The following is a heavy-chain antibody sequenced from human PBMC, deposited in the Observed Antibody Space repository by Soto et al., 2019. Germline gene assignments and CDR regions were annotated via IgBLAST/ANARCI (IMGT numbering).Heavy chain of an antibody. J-gene: IGHJ4*02. CDR3: ASRKQQGALVDS. D-gene: IGHD6-13*01. CDR2: IYYSGTA. Sequence: HSDTMSLSCKVTGGNIGSGDYVGRWIRQPPGKSLEWIGHIYYSGTAFYNPSLKSRVTISVDASKNQFSLKLTSVTAADTAIYYCASRKQQGALVDSWAQGTLVTVSS. CDR1: GGNIGSGDYV. V-gene: IGHV4-30-4*02.